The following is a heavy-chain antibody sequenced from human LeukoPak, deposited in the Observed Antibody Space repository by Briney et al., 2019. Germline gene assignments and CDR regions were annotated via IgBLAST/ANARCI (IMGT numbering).Heavy chain of an antibody. Sequence: ASVMVSCKASGYTFTSHGISWVRQALGQGLEWMGWISAYNRDTKYAQNFQGRVTITRDTSASTAYMELSSLRSEDTAVYYCAREGIQLWLHAFDIWGQGTMVTVSS. CDR3: AREGIQLWLHAFDI. CDR2: ISAYNRDT. J-gene: IGHJ3*02. CDR1: GYTFTSHG. V-gene: IGHV1-18*04. D-gene: IGHD5-18*01.